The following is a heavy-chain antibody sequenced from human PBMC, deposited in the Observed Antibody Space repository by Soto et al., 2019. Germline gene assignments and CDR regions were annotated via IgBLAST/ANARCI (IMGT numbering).Heavy chain of an antibody. Sequence: QVQLVESGGGVVQPGRSLRLSCAASGFTFSSYAMHWVRQAPGKGLEWVAVISYDGSNKYYADSVKGRFTISRDNSKNTLYLQMNSLRAEDTAVYYCARERRTGTTYYFDYCGQGTLVTVSS. CDR2: ISYDGSNK. D-gene: IGHD1-7*01. J-gene: IGHJ4*02. V-gene: IGHV3-30-3*01. CDR3: ARERRTGTTYYFDY. CDR1: GFTFSSYA.